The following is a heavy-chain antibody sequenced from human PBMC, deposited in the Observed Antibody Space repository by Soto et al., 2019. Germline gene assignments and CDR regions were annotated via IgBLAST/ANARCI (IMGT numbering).Heavy chain of an antibody. CDR3: ARHIRGNSCMDV. D-gene: IGHD2-21*01. V-gene: IGHV4-39*01. J-gene: IGHJ6*02. CDR1: GGSISSSSYY. Sequence: QLQLQESGPGLVKPSETLSLTCTVSGGSISSSSYYWGWIRQPPGTGLECIGSIYYSGSTSYNPSLKSRVTISVDTSKNQFSLKLSSVTAADTAVYYCARHIRGNSCMDVWGQGTTVTVSS. CDR2: IYYSGST.